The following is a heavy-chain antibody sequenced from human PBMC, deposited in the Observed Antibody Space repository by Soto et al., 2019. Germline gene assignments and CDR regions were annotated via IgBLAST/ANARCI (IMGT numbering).Heavy chain of an antibody. CDR2: ISYDGSNK. V-gene: IGHV3-30-3*01. CDR3: AGDQAAARVYYGMDV. CDR1: GFTFSSYA. Sequence: QVQLVESGGGVVQPGRSLRLSCAASGFTFSSYAMHWVRQAPGKGLEWVAVISYDGSNKYYADSVKGRFTISRDNSKNTLYLQMNGLRAEDTAVYYCAGDQAAARVYYGMDVWGQGNTVTVSS. D-gene: IGHD6-13*01. J-gene: IGHJ6*02.